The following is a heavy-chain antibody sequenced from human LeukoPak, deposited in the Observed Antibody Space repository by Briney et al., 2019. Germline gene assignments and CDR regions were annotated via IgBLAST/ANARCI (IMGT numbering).Heavy chain of an antibody. D-gene: IGHD1-1*01. J-gene: IGHJ4*02. CDR1: GGSISSYY. CDR2: IYHSGST. CDR3: ARHAQRPFFDY. Sequence: PSDTLSLTCTVSGGSISSYYWTWIRQPPGKALEWIGTIYHSGSTDDNPSLKSRVTMSVDTSKNQFSLKLTSVTAADTAVYYCARHAQRPFFDYWGQGTLATVSS. V-gene: IGHV4-59*08.